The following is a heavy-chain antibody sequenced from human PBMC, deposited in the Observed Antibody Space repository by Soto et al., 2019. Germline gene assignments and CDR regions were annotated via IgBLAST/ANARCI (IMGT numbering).Heavy chain of an antibody. V-gene: IGHV3-74*02. J-gene: IGHJ4*02. CDR2: VDSAGSGT. Sequence: VPLVESGGGSVQPGGSLRLSCVASGITFSGFWMHWVRQVPGKGLVWVARVDSAGSGTSYADSVKGRFTISRDNAKNTLSLQMDRLRVDDTAVYYCATVFEHWGQGIAVTVSS. CDR1: GITFSGFW. CDR3: ATVFEH.